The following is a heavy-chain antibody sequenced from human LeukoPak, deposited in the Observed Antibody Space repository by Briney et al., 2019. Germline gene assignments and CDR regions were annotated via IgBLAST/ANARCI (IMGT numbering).Heavy chain of an antibody. D-gene: IGHD6-13*01. CDR2: IRSKANSYAA. J-gene: IGHJ4*02. CDR3: TRQEQLIDY. V-gene: IGHV3-73*01. Sequence: GGSLRLSCAASGFTFSGSAMHWVRQASGKGLEWVGRIRSKANSYAAAYAASVKGRFTISRDDSKNTAYLQMNSLKTEDTAVYYCTRQEQLIDYWGQGTLVTVSS. CDR1: GFTFSGSA.